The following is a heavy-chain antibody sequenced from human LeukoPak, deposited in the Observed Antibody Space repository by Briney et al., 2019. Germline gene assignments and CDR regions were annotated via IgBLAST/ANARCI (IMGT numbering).Heavy chain of an antibody. CDR3: ASSSSLLYDAFDI. J-gene: IGHJ3*02. Sequence: SVKVSCKASGGTFSSYAISWVRQAPGQGLEWMGGIIPIFGTANYAQKFQGRVTITADESTSTAYMELSSLRSEDTAVYYCASSSSLLYDAFDIWGQGTMVAVSS. V-gene: IGHV1-69*01. CDR2: IIPIFGTA. CDR1: GGTFSSYA. D-gene: IGHD6-6*01.